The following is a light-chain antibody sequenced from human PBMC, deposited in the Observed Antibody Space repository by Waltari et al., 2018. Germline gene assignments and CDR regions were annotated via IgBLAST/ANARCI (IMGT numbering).Light chain of an antibody. CDR3: CSYAGSYTRI. J-gene: IGLJ2*01. CDR2: DVN. Sequence: QSALTQPRSVSGSPGQSVTISCTGTSSDVGGYNFVSWYQQFPGKAPKLIIYDVNKRPAGVPERFSGSESGDTASLTSSGLQAEDEAEYYCCSYAGSYTRIFGGGTGLTVL. V-gene: IGLV2-11*01. CDR1: SSDVGGYNF.